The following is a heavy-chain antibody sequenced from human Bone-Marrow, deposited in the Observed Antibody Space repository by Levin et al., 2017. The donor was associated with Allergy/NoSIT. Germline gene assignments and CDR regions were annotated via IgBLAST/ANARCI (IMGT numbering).Heavy chain of an antibody. V-gene: IGHV4-59*01. CDR3: ARSGVYGSGSYPIFYYYYGMDV. J-gene: IGHJ6*02. D-gene: IGHD3-10*01. CDR2: IYYSGST. Sequence: SETLSLTCTVSGGSISSYYWSWIRQPPGKGLEWIGYIYYSGSTNYNPSLKSRVTISVDTSKNQFSLKLSSVTAADTAVYYCARSGVYGSGSYPIFYYYYGMDVWGQGTTVTVSS. CDR1: GGSISSYY.